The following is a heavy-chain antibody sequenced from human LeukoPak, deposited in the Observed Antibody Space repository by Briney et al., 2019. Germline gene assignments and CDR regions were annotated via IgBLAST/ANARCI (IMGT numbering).Heavy chain of an antibody. Sequence: PSETLSLTCTVSGGSLSSYYWSWIRQPPGKGLEWIGYIYYSGSTNYNPSLKSRVTISVDTSKNQFSLKLSSVTAADTAVYYCARVAVGYYVDYWGQGTLVTVSS. D-gene: IGHD3-22*01. CDR3: ARVAVGYYVDY. J-gene: IGHJ4*02. CDR1: GGSLSSYY. CDR2: IYYSGST. V-gene: IGHV4-59*01.